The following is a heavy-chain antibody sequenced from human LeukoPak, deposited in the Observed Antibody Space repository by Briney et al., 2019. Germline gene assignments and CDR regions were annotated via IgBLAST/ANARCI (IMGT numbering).Heavy chain of an antibody. CDR1: GGTFSSYA. Sequence: SVKVSCKASGGTFSSYAISWVRQAPGQGLEWMGGIIPIFGTANYAQKFQGGVTITADESTSTAYMELSSLRSEDTAVYYCARSAEKCNNGVCFTDYYMDIWGKGTTVTVSS. V-gene: IGHV1-69*13. CDR3: ARSAEKCNNGVCFTDYYMDI. D-gene: IGHD2-8*01. J-gene: IGHJ6*03. CDR2: IIPIFGTA.